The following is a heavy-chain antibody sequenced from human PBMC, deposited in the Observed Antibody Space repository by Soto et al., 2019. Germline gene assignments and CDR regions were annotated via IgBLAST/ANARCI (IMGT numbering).Heavy chain of an antibody. J-gene: IGHJ6*02. CDR1: GFTFSNAW. D-gene: IGHD6-13*01. CDR3: TTTIAAAGTPVPYYGMDV. Sequence: GGSLRLSCAASGFTFSNAWMNWVRQAPGKGLEWVGRIKSKTDGGTTDYAAPVKGRFTISRDDSKTTLYLKMNSLKTADTAVYYCTTTIAAAGTPVPYYGMDVWGQGTTVTVSS. CDR2: IKSKTDGGTT. V-gene: IGHV3-15*07.